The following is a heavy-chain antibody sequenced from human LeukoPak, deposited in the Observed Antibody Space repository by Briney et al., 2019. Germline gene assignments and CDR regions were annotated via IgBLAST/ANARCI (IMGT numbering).Heavy chain of an antibody. Sequence: PSGTLSLTFPVSGGSISSYYWSWIRPPPGKGLEWIGSIYYNENTYYNPSLKSRVTILVDTSKNQFSLKLSSVTAADTAVYYCARAKQQLVLGWFDPWGQGTLVTVSS. CDR1: GGSISSYY. CDR2: IYYNENT. D-gene: IGHD6-13*01. V-gene: IGHV4-59*12. J-gene: IGHJ5*02. CDR3: ARAKQQLVLGWFDP.